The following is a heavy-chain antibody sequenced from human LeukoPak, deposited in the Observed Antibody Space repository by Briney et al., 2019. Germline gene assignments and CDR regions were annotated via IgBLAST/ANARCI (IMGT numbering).Heavy chain of an antibody. Sequence: GGSLRLSCAASGFTFSSYAMSWVRQAPGMGLEWVPAISGSGGSTYYADSLKGRFTISRDNSKNTLYLQMNSLRAEDTAVYYCAKSWRSFRSGYYKDYWGQGTLVTVSS. V-gene: IGHV3-23*01. CDR2: ISGSGGST. CDR3: AKSWRSFRSGYYKDY. D-gene: IGHD3-3*01. CDR1: GFTFSSYA. J-gene: IGHJ4*02.